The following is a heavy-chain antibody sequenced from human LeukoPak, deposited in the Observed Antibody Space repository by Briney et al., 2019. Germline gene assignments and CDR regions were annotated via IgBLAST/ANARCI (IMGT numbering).Heavy chain of an antibody. V-gene: IGHV4-4*09. Sequence: PSETLSLTCNVSGASMSSNYWSWIRQPPGKGLEWIGYIYHSENTNYSPSLESRVTMSVDESKNQFSLRVHFVSAADTAVYYCASTRRAAVAGRFDSWGQGTLVTVSS. J-gene: IGHJ4*02. CDR3: ASTRRAAVAGRFDS. D-gene: IGHD6-19*01. CDR1: GASMSSNY. CDR2: IYHSENT.